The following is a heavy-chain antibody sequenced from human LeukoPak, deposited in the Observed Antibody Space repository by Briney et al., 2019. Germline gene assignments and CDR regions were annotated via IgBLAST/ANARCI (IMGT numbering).Heavy chain of an antibody. CDR2: IYHSGST. Sequence: SGTLSLTCAVSGGSISSSNWWSWVRQPPGKGLEWIGEIYHSGSTNYNPSLKSRVTISVDTSKNQFSLKLSSVTAADTAVYYCARGAAPKYGLNWFDPWGQGTLVTVSS. J-gene: IGHJ5*02. CDR3: ARGAAPKYGLNWFDP. D-gene: IGHD3/OR15-3a*01. V-gene: IGHV4-4*02. CDR1: GGSISSSNW.